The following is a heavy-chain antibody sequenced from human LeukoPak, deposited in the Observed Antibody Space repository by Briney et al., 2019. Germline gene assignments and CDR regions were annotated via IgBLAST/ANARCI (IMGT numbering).Heavy chain of an antibody. CDR2: INPSGGST. J-gene: IGHJ4*02. Sequence: ASMKVSCKASGYTFTTYYIHWVRQAPGQGLEWMGIINPSGGSTSYTQKFQGRVTMTRDTSTSTVYMEMSNLRSEDTAVYYCARGEYCGGDCPTAPLDYWGQGTLVTVSS. CDR1: GYTFTTYY. V-gene: IGHV1-46*01. D-gene: IGHD2-21*02. CDR3: ARGEYCGGDCPTAPLDY.